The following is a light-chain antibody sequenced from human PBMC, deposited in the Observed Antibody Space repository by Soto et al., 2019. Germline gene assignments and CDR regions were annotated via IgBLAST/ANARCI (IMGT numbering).Light chain of an antibody. CDR1: QSISSN. J-gene: IGKJ1*01. V-gene: IGKV3-15*01. CDR3: QQYGSIPWT. Sequence: EIVMTQSPVTLSVSPGARAPLSCRASQSISSNLAWYQQKPGQAPRLLIYGASTRATGIPARFSGSGSGTDFTLTISRLEPEDFAVYYCQQYGSIPWTFGQGTKVDI. CDR2: GAS.